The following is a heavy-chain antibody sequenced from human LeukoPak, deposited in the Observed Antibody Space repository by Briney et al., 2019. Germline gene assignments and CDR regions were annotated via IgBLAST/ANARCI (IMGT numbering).Heavy chain of an antibody. J-gene: IGHJ4*02. CDR2: IYTSGST. V-gene: IGHV4-4*07. CDR3: ARQGDSSSWSYFDY. Sequence: SETLSLTCTVSGGSISSYYWSWIRQPAGKGLEWIGRIYTSGSTNYNPSLKSRVTMSVDTSKNQFSLKLSSVTAADTAVYYCARQGDSSSWSYFDYWGQGTLVTVSS. CDR1: GGSISSYY. D-gene: IGHD6-13*01.